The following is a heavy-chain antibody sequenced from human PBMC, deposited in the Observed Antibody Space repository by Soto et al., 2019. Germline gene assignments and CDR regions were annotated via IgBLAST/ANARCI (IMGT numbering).Heavy chain of an antibody. Sequence: QVQLQESGPGLVKPSETLSLTCTVSGGSISSYYWSWIRQPPGKGLEWIGYIYYSGSTNYNPSLKSRVHISVDTYKNQFSLKLSSVTAADTGVYYCASGGSSGWSRYFDLWGRGTLVTVSS. V-gene: IGHV4-59*01. D-gene: IGHD6-19*01. CDR1: GGSISSYY. CDR2: IYYSGST. J-gene: IGHJ2*01. CDR3: ASGGSSGWSRYFDL.